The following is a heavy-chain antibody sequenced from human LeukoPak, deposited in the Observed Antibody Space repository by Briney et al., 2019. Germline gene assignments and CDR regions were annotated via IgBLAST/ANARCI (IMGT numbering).Heavy chain of an antibody. V-gene: IGHV3-23*01. D-gene: IGHD3-10*01. CDR2: IVGTDGTT. Sequence: GGSLRLSCAASGFTFSTYVMNWVRQAPEKGLEWVSAIVGTDGTTFYADFVKGRFTISRDNSKNTLYPQMNSLRAEDTAVYYCTKRIDGGGSYYIDYWGPGTLVTVSS. CDR1: GFTFSTYV. J-gene: IGHJ4*02. CDR3: TKRIDGGGSYYIDY.